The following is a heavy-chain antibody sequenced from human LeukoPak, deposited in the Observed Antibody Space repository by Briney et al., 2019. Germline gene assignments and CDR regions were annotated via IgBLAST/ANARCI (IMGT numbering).Heavy chain of an antibody. J-gene: IGHJ4*02. CDR3: ARGAPGYYYGSGSYFFDY. Sequence: ASVKVSCKASGHTFTGYYMHWVRQAPGQGLEWMGWMDPNSGNTGYAQKFQGRVTMTRNTSISTAYMELSSLRSEDTAVYYCARGAPGYYYGSGSYFFDYWGQGTLVTVSS. D-gene: IGHD3-10*01. CDR1: GHTFTGYY. V-gene: IGHV1-8*02. CDR2: MDPNSGNT.